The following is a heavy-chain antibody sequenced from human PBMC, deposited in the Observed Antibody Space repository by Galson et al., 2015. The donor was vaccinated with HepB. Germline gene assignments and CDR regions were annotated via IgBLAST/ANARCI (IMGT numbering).Heavy chain of an antibody. CDR1: GFTFSGYA. Sequence: SLRLSCAASGFTFSGYAMSWVRQAPGKGLEWVSAISGSGGSTYYADSVKGRFTISRDNSKNTLYLQMNSLRAEDTAVYYCAKVVVVTAIHMGFDYWGQGTLVTVSS. J-gene: IGHJ4*02. D-gene: IGHD2-21*02. V-gene: IGHV3-23*01. CDR3: AKVVVVTAIHMGFDY. CDR2: ISGSGGST.